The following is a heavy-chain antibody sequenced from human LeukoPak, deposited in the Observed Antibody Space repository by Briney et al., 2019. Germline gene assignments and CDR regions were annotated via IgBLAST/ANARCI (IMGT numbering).Heavy chain of an antibody. J-gene: IGHJ4*02. Sequence: SETLSLTCSVSGVSISSYYWGWLRQPAGKGLAWIGRIYTSGSTNYNPSLKSRVTISVDKSKMQFSLKLSSVTAADTAVYYCASDTVTSDYWGQGTLVTVSS. CDR3: ASDTVTSDY. D-gene: IGHD4-17*01. V-gene: IGHV4-4*07. CDR2: IYTSGST. CDR1: GVSISSYY.